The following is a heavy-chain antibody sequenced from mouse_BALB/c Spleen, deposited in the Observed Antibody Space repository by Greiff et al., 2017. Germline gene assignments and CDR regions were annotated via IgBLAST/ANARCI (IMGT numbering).Heavy chain of an antibody. J-gene: IGHJ3*01. D-gene: IGHD1-1*01. Sequence: EVKLMESGPGLVKPSQTVSLTCTVTGISITTGNYRWSWIRQFPGNKLEWIGYIYYSGTITYNPSLTSRTTITNDTSKNQFFLEMNSLTAEDTATDYCARGYYYGSSPFAYWGQGTLVTVSA. V-gene: IGHV3-5*02. CDR2: IYYSGTI. CDR1: GISITTGNYR. CDR3: ARGYYYGSSPFAY.